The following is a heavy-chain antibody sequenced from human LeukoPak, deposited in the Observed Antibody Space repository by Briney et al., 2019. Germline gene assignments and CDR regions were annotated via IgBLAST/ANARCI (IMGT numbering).Heavy chain of an antibody. D-gene: IGHD5-18*01. CDR3: ARDRGTAMVTPGDY. J-gene: IGHJ4*02. Sequence: ASVKVSCRASGYTFTSYGISWVRQAPGQGLEWMGWISAYNGNTNYAQKLQGRVTMTTDTSTSTAYMELRSLRSDDTAVYYCARDRGTAMVTPGDYWGQGTLVTVSS. CDR1: GYTFTSYG. CDR2: ISAYNGNT. V-gene: IGHV1-18*01.